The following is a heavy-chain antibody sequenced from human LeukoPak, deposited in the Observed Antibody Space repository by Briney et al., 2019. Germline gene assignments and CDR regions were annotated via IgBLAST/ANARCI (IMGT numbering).Heavy chain of an antibody. V-gene: IGHV4-4*07. CDR1: GGSINSYY. Sequence: SETLSLICTVSGGSINSYYWNWIRQPAGKGLEWIGHIYTRGSTKYNPSLKSRVTMSIDTSRNQFSLNLYSVTAADTAVYYCATNYTAVSAFGSWGQGTLVTVSS. D-gene: IGHD3-3*01. CDR2: IYTRGST. J-gene: IGHJ4*02. CDR3: ATNYTAVSAFGS.